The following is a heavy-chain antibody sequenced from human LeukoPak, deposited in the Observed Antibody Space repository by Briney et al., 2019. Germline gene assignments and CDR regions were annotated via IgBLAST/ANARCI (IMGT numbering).Heavy chain of an antibody. V-gene: IGHV3-15*01. CDR1: GFTFDSYA. J-gene: IGHJ4*02. CDR2: IKSKTDGGTT. D-gene: IGHD6-13*01. CDR3: TTAPTIARLDY. Sequence: GGSLRLSCAASGFTFDSYAMSWVRQAPGKGLEWVGRIKSKTDGGTTDYAAPVKGRFTISRDDSKNTLYLQMNSLKTEDTAVYYCTTAPTIARLDYWGQGTLVTVSS.